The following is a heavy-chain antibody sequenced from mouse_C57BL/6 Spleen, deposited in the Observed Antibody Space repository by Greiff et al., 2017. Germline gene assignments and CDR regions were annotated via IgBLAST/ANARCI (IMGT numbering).Heavy chain of an antibody. CDR3: VYGSDY. CDR1: GYTFTDYY. Sequence: VQLQQSGPELVKPGASVKISCKASGYTFTDYYMNWVKQSHGKSLEWIGDINPNNGGTSYNQKFKGKATLTVDKSSSTAYMELRSLTSEDSAVYYCVYGSDYWGQGTTLTVSS. CDR2: INPNNGGT. J-gene: IGHJ2*01. V-gene: IGHV1-26*01. D-gene: IGHD2-2*01.